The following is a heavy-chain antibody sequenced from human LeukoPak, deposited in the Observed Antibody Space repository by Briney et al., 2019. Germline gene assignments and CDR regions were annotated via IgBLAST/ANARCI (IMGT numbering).Heavy chain of an antibody. V-gene: IGHV1-2*02. J-gene: IGHJ3*02. D-gene: IGHD3-10*01. CDR2: INPNSGGT. CDR3: ARDLDYYGSGSFFNI. CDR1: GYTFTAYS. Sequence: GASVKVSCKASGYTFTAYSMHWVRQAPGRGLEWMAWINPNSGGTNYAQKFQGRVTMTRDTSITTAYMELSRLRSDDTAVYYCARDLDYYGSGSFFNIWGQGTMVTVSS.